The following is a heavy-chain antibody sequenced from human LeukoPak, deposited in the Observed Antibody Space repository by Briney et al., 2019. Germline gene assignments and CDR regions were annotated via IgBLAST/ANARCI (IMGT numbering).Heavy chain of an antibody. V-gene: IGHV4-4*07. CDR2: MYSSGST. Sequence: SETLSLTCNVSGGSISSHYWSWLRQPAGKGLEWIGRMYSSGSTNYNPSIKSRVTMSVDKSKNQFSLKLNSVTAADTAVYFCARYSMIVRGTYAFDIWGQGTMVTVSS. CDR1: GGSISSHY. D-gene: IGHD3-22*01. J-gene: IGHJ3*02. CDR3: ARYSMIVRGTYAFDI.